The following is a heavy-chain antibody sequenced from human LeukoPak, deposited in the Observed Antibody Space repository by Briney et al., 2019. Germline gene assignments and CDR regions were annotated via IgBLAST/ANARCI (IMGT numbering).Heavy chain of an antibody. CDR2: IDPDSGGT. CDR1: GYTFTSYY. J-gene: IGHJ4*02. V-gene: IGHV1-2*02. CDR3: ARGWSNMGY. Sequence: GASVKVSCKASGYTFTSYYMHWVRQAPGQRLEWMGWIDPDSGGTSYAQGFQGRVTMTRDTSISTAYMELSRLRSDDTAVYSCARGWSNMGYWGQGTLVTVSS.